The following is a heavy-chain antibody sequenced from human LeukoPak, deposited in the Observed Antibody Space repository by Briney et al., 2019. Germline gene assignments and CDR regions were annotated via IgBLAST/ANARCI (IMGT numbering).Heavy chain of an antibody. V-gene: IGHV3-7*05. CDR2: INQEGRET. CDR3: GTGGHLYGA. J-gene: IGHJ5*02. CDR1: GFKFNRNW. Sequence: GGSLSLLCAVSGFKFNRNWRSWVRQAPGKGLEWVAYINQEGRETDYVDSVKGRFTISRDNAKKSLYLQMNDLRVEDAAVYYCGTGGHLYGAWGQGTLVTVSS. D-gene: IGHD3-16*01.